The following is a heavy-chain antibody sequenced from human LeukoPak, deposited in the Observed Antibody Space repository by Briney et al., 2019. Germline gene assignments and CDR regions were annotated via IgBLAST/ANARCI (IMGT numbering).Heavy chain of an antibody. J-gene: IGHJ4*02. CDR3: ARRTPSGSYYDEVYFDY. V-gene: IGHV1-2*02. CDR1: GYTFTGYY. D-gene: IGHD3-10*01. Sequence: ASVKVSRKASGYTFTGYYMHWVRQAPGQGLEWMGWINPNSGGTNYAQKFQGRVTMTRDTSISTAYMELSRLRSDDTAVYYCARRTPSGSYYDEVYFDYWGQGTLVTVSS. CDR2: INPNSGGT.